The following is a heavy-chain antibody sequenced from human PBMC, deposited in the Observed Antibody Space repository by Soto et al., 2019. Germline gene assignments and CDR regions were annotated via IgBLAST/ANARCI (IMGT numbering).Heavy chain of an antibody. D-gene: IGHD2-2*01. CDR2: ISWNSCSI. CDR1: GFTFDDYA. CDR3: AKATQYCSSTSCYAHFDY. V-gene: IGHV3-9*01. J-gene: IGHJ4*02. Sequence: EVQLVESGGGLVQPGRSLRLSCAASGFTFDDYAMHWVRQAPGKGLEWVSGISWNSCSIGYAHYVKGRVTISRDNAKNSLYLQMNSLRAEDTALYYSAKATQYCSSTSCYAHFDYWGQGTMVTVSS.